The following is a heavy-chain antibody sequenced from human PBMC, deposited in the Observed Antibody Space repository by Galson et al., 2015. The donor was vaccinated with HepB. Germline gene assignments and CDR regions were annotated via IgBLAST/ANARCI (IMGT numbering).Heavy chain of an antibody. CDR1: GFTFSSFA. J-gene: IGHJ6*02. Sequence: SLRLSCAASGFTFSSFAMYWVRQAPGKGLEWVSGISGSGGNSYTADPVKGRFVISKDHYKTTVYLEINRLRVEDTAVYYCAGGAAAYYYAMDVWGQGTTVTVSS. D-gene: IGHD3-16*01. V-gene: IGHV3-23*01. CDR2: ISGSGGNS. CDR3: AGGAAAYYYAMDV.